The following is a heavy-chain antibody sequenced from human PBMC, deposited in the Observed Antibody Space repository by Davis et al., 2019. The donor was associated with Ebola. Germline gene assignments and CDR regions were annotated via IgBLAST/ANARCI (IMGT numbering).Heavy chain of an antibody. Sequence: GESLKISCAASGFIVSDKYMSWVRQAPGKGLEWVLSISSSSHYIYYSDSLKGRFTISRDNAKNSVYLQMNSLRAEDTAVYHCARGGYYDSSGYSHDAFDIWGQGTMVTVSS. D-gene: IGHD3-22*01. V-gene: IGHV3-21*01. CDR1: GFIVSDKY. CDR3: ARGGYYDSSGYSHDAFDI. J-gene: IGHJ3*02. CDR2: ISSSSHYI.